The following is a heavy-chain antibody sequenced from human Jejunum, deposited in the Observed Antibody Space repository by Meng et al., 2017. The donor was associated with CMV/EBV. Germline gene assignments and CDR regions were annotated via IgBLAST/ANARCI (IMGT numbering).Heavy chain of an antibody. D-gene: IGHD3-10*01. CDR3: AKDFLSGSLGELWDY. CDR1: GFTFSDSG. CDR2: IRYDGSDD. J-gene: IGHJ4*02. Sequence: VEVVESGGGVVQPGGSLRLACAVSGFTFSDSGMHWVRQAPGKGLEWVSFIRYDGSDDAYADSVKGRFAISRDNSKNALFLQMDSLRAEDTAMYYCAKDFLSGSLGELWDYWGQGTLVTVSS. V-gene: IGHV3-30*02.